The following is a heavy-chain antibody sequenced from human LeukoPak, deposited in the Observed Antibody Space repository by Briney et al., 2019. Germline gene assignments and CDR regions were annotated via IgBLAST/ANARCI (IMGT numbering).Heavy chain of an antibody. J-gene: IGHJ4*02. V-gene: IGHV1-46*01. CDR1: GYTFTSYY. CDR3: ARDYGDYADYFDY. Sequence: AASVKVSCKASGYTFTSYYMHWVRQAPGQGLEWMGKINPSGGSTSYAQKFQGRVTMTRDMSTSTVYMELSSLRSEDTAVYYCARDYGDYADYFDYWGQGTLVTVSS. D-gene: IGHD4-17*01. CDR2: INPSGGST.